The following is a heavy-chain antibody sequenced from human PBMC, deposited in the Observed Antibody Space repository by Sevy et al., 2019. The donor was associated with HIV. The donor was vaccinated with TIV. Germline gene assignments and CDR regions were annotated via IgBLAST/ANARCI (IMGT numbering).Heavy chain of an antibody. V-gene: IGHV3-30*04. CDR2: ISSTGNFE. CDR3: ARDAGYTTKFHPLH. D-gene: IGHD5-12*01. J-gene: IGHJ4*02. CDR1: GFTLNTYA. Sequence: GGSLRLSCSASGFTLNTYAMHWVRQAPGKGLEWVSVISSTGNFESYAASVKGRFTISKDNSKNTVSLQMNSLSPEDTAMYYCARDAGYTTKFHPLHWGQGALVTVSS.